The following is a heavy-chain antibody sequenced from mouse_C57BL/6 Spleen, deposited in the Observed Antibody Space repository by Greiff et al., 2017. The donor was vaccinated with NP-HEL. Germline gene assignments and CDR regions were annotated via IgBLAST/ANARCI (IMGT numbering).Heavy chain of an antibody. V-gene: IGHV1-55*01. D-gene: IGHD1-1*01. J-gene: IGHJ2*01. CDR3: ARGYYYGSSSSYFDY. CDR1: GYTFTSYW. CDR2: IYPGSGST. Sequence: QVQLQQPGAELVKPGASVKMSCKASGYTFTSYWITWVKQRPGQGLEWIGDIYPGSGSTNYNEKFKSKATLTVDTSSSTAYMQLSSLTSEDSAVDYCARGYYYGSSSSYFDYWGQGTTLTISS.